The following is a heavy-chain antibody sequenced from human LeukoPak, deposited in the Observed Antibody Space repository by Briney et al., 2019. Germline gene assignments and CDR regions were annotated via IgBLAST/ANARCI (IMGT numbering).Heavy chain of an antibody. CDR1: GASIRNYY. J-gene: IGHJ5*02. CDR3: ARRYSSSWYVGFFDP. V-gene: IGHV4-59*08. D-gene: IGHD6-13*01. Sequence: SETLSLTCTVSGASIRNYYWSWIRQSPGKGLEWIGYIYYSGSTNYNPSLESRVAMSVDTSKNQFSLRLSSVTAADAAIYYCARRYSSSWYVGFFDPWGQGTLVTVSS. CDR2: IYYSGST.